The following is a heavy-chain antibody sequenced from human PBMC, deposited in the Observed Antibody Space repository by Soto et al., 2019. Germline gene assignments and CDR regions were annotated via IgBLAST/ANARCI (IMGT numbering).Heavy chain of an antibody. CDR1: GGSISSYY. V-gene: IGHV4-59*08. J-gene: IGHJ6*03. D-gene: IGHD3-3*01. CDR2: IYYSGST. Sequence: SETLSLTCTVSGGSISSYYWSRIRQPPGKGLEWIGYIYYSGSTNYNPSLKSRVTISVDTSKNQFSLKLSSVTAADTAVYYCARGFGLEGYYYYYMDVWGKGTTVTVSS. CDR3: ARGFGLEGYYYYYMDV.